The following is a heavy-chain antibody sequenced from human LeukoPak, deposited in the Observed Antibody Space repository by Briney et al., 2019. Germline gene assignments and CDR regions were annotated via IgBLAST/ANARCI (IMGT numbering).Heavy chain of an antibody. CDR3: ARDLVQDDFWSGYYWEYYGMDV. CDR2: ISAYNGNT. V-gene: IGHV1-18*01. Sequence: ASVKVSCKASGHTFTSYGISWVRQAPGQGLEWMGWISAYNGNTNYAQKLQGRVTMTTDTSTSTAYMELRSLRSDDTAVYYCARDLVQDDFWSGYYWEYYGMDVWGQGTTVTVSS. J-gene: IGHJ6*02. D-gene: IGHD3-3*01. CDR1: GHTFTSYG.